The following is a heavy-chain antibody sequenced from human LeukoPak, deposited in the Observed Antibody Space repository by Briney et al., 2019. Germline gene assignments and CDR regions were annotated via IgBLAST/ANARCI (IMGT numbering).Heavy chain of an antibody. V-gene: IGHV3-23*01. CDR2: ISGSGGST. D-gene: IGHD3-10*01. Sequence: GGTLRLSCAASGFTFSSYAMSWVRQAPGKGLEWVSAISGSGGSTYYADSVKGRFTISRDNSKNTLYLQMNSLRAEDTAVYYCAKDSNYYGSGSYYSRYYFDYWGQGTLVTVSS. J-gene: IGHJ4*02. CDR1: GFTFSSYA. CDR3: AKDSNYYGSGSYYSRYYFDY.